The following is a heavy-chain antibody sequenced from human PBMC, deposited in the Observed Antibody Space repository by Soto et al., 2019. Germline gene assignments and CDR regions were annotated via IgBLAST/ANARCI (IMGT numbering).Heavy chain of an antibody. CDR2: IYYSGST. D-gene: IGHD3-22*01. CDR3: ARERSHYYDSSGYYKRADWFDP. Sequence: SETLSLTCTVSGGSISSYYWSWIRQPPGKGLEWIGYIYYSGSTNYNPSLKSRVTISVDTSKNQFSLKLSSVTAADTAVYYCARERSHYYDSSGYYKRADWFDPWGQGTLVTVSS. J-gene: IGHJ5*02. V-gene: IGHV4-59*01. CDR1: GGSISSYY.